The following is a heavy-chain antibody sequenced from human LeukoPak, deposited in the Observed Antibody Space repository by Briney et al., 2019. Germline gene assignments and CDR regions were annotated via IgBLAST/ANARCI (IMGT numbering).Heavy chain of an antibody. CDR2: ISGSGGST. CDR1: GFIVSSNN. V-gene: IGHV3-23*01. D-gene: IGHD3-16*01. CDR3: AKNAGFMPLEYFDY. J-gene: IGHJ4*02. Sequence: PGGSLRLSCAASGFIVSSNNMSWVRQAPGKGLEWVSAISGSGGSTYYADSVKGRFTISRDNSKNTLYVQMNSLRAEDTAVYYCAKNAGFMPLEYFDYWGQGTLVTVSS.